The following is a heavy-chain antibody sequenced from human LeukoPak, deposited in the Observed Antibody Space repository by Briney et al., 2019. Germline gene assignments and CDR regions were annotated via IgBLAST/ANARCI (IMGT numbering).Heavy chain of an antibody. V-gene: IGHV3-20*04. CDR1: GFTFDNYG. CDR3: ARIDTYYYDSSGYYSAFDI. CDR2: INWNGDST. D-gene: IGHD3-22*01. Sequence: GGSLRLSCAASGFTFDNYGMSWVRQAPGKGLESVSGINWNGDSTGYADSVQGRFTISRDNAKNSLYLQMNSLRAEDTALYYCARIDTYYYDSSGYYSAFDIWGQGTIVTVSS. J-gene: IGHJ3*02.